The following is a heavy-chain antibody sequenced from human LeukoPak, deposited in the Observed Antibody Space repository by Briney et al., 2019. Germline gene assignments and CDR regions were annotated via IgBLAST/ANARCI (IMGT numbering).Heavy chain of an antibody. J-gene: IGHJ4*02. CDR2: ISGSGAKT. V-gene: IGHV3-23*01. D-gene: IGHD4-17*01. CDR1: GFTFSNYA. CDR3: AKEHTVTTVPFDY. Sequence: PGGSLRLSCAASGFTFSNYAMSWVRQAPGKGLEWVSSISGSGAKTYYADSVKGRFTISRDNSKNTLYLQMNSLRAEDTAVYYCAKEHTVTTVPFDYWGQGTLVTVSS.